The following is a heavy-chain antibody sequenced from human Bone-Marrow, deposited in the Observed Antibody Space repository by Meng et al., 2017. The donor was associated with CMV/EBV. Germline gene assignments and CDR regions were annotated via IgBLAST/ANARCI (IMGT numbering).Heavy chain of an antibody. CDR3: ARGYYYDSSGYLVHTSSFDY. Sequence: GESLKISCVGSGFTFDTYWMSWVRQAPGKGLEWVSYISSSSSTIYYADSVKGRFTISRDNAKNSLYLQMNSLRAEDTAVYYCARGYYYDSSGYLVHTSSFDYWGQGTLVTVSS. D-gene: IGHD3-22*01. J-gene: IGHJ4*02. CDR1: GFTFDTYW. CDR2: ISSSSSTI. V-gene: IGHV3-48*04.